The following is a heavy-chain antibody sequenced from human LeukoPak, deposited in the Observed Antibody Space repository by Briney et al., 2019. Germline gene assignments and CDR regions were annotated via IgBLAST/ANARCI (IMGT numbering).Heavy chain of an antibody. CDR1: GYSFPRYW. CDR3: ARGYDAFDI. CDR2: IYPADSDT. V-gene: IGHV5-51*01. Sequence: GESLKISCKGSGYSFPRYWIGWVRQMPGKGLEWMGIIYPADSDTTYNPSFQGQVTISADKSISTAYLQWSSLKASDTAMYYCARGYDAFDIWGQGTMVTVSS. J-gene: IGHJ3*02. D-gene: IGHD5-12*01.